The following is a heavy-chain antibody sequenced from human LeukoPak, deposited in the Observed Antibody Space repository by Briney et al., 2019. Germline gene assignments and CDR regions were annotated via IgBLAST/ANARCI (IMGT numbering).Heavy chain of an antibody. CDR2: FYYRA. CDR3: VREGEYGEDYY. J-gene: IGHJ4*02. CDR1: GGSSVSSGGYY. Sequence: SETLSLTCTVSGGSSVSSGGYYWTWIRQHPEKGLEWIGYFYYRASYNPSLKGRVSISIDTSKNQFSLRLTSVTAADTALYYCVREGEYGEDYYWGQGIQVIVSA. V-gene: IGHV4-31*03. D-gene: IGHD4-17*01.